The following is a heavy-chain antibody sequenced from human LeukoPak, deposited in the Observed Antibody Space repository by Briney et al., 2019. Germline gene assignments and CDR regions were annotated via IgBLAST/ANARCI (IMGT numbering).Heavy chain of an antibody. CDR3: ARGTRITMVRGVIPFDY. V-gene: IGHV1-18*01. CDR2: ISAYNGNT. J-gene: IGHJ4*02. D-gene: IGHD3-10*01. CDR1: GYTFTSYG. Sequence: ASVKVSCKASGYTFTSYGISWVRQAPGQGLEWMGWISAYNGNTNYAQKLQGRVTMTTDTSTSTAYMELRSLRSDDTAVYYCARGTRITMVRGVIPFDYWGQGTLVTVSS.